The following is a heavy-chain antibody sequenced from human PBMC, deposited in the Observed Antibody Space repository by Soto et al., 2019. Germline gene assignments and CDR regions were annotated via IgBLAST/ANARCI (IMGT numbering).Heavy chain of an antibody. D-gene: IGHD5-18*01. V-gene: IGHV4-34*01. CDR3: ARGSDTAMVDYYYYGMDV. J-gene: IGHJ6*02. CDR2: INHSGST. CDR1: GGSFSGYY. Sequence: SETLTLTCAVYGGSFSGYYWSWIRQPPGKGLEWIGEINHSGSTNYNPSLKSRVTISVDTSKNQFSLKLSSVTAADTAVYYCARGSDTAMVDYYYYGMDVWGQGTTVTVSS.